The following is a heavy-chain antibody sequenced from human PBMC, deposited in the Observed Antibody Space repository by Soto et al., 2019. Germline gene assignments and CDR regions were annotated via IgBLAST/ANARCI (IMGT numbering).Heavy chain of an antibody. CDR2: INHSGST. V-gene: IGHV4-34*01. D-gene: IGHD3-22*01. J-gene: IGHJ3*02. CDR3: ASADYYDSSGYYDAFDI. Sequence: QPPGKGLEWIGEINHSGSTNYNPSLKSRVTISVDTPKNQFSLKLSSVTAADTAVYYCASADYYDSSGYYDAFDIWGQGTMVTVSS.